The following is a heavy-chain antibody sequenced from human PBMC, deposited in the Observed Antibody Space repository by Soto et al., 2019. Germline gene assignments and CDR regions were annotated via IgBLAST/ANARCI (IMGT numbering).Heavy chain of an antibody. CDR3: ARGDSNSWSDF. CDR1: GFTFRSYA. D-gene: IGHD6-13*01. CDR2: ISYDGTNK. V-gene: IGHV3-30*01. Sequence: QVQLVESGGGVAQPGRSLRLSCAASGFTFRSYAMDWVRQAPGKGLEWVAVISYDGTNKYYADSVKGRFTISRDNSKNTLSLQMNSLRPDDTAVYYCARGDSNSWSDFWGQGTLVTVSS. J-gene: IGHJ4*02.